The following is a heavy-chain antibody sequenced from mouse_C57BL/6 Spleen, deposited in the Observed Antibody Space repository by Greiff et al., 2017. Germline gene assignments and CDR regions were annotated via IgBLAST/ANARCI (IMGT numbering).Heavy chain of an antibody. CDR2: SRNKANDYTT. V-gene: IGHV7-1*01. CDR1: GFTFSAFY. Sequence: EVKLVESGGGLVQSGRSLRLSCATSGFTFSAFYMEWVRQAPGKGLEWIAASRNKANDYTTEYSASVKGRFIVSRVTSQSILYLQMNDLRAEDTAIYYCERDAVYYSGIIPFAYWGQGTLVTVSA. CDR3: ERDAVYYSGIIPFAY. D-gene: IGHD1-1*02. J-gene: IGHJ3*01.